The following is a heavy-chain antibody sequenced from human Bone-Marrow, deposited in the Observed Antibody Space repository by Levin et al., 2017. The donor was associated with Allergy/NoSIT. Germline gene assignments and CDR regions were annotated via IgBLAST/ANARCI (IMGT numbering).Heavy chain of an antibody. D-gene: IGHD1-7*01. J-gene: IGHJ4*02. CDR3: AKLGTMFDY. V-gene: IGHV3-30*18. Sequence: SCAASGFTFSSYGMHWVRQAPGKGLEWVAVISYDGSNKYYADSVKGRFTISRDNSKNTLYLQMNSLRAEDTAVYYCAKLGTMFDYWGQGTLVTVSS. CDR1: GFTFSSYG. CDR2: ISYDGSNK.